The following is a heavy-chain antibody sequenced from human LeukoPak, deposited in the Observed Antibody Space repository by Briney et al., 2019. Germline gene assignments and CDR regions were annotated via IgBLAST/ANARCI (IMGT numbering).Heavy chain of an antibody. CDR1: GYTFTAYG. CDR2: ISAYNGNT. J-gene: IGHJ4*02. CDR3: ARKAYDSSGYYSIYTPKDY. D-gene: IGHD3-22*01. V-gene: IGHV1-18*01. Sequence: VSVKVSCKASGYTFTAYGISWVRQAPGQGLEWMGWISAYNGNTNYAQKLQGRITMTTDTSTSTAYMELRSLRSDDTAVYYCARKAYDSSGYYSIYTPKDYWGQGTLVTVSS.